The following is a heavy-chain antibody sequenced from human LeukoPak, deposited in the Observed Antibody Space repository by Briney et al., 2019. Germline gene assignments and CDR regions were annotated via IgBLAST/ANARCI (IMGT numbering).Heavy chain of an antibody. CDR1: GGTFSSYA. Sequence: SVKVSCKASGGTFSSYAISWVRQAPGQGLEWMGGIIPIFGTANYAQKFQGRVTITTDESTSTAYVELSSLRSEDTAVYYCARADSSSSSVTYDYWGQGALVTVSS. CDR3: ARADSSSSSVTYDY. J-gene: IGHJ4*02. V-gene: IGHV1-69*05. D-gene: IGHD6-6*01. CDR2: IIPIFGTA.